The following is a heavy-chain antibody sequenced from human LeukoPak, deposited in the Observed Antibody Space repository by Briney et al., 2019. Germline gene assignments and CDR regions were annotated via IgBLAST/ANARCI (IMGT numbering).Heavy chain of an antibody. J-gene: IGHJ3*02. D-gene: IGHD3-9*01. CDR1: GGSISSGGYS. CDR3: ARGSPFDWLFRTVDAFDI. V-gene: IGHV4-30-4*07. CDR2: IYYSGST. Sequence: SETLSLTCAVSGGSISSGGYSRSWIRQPPGKGLEWIGYIYYSGSTYYNPSLKSRVIISVDTSKNQFSLKLSSVTAADTAVYYCARGSPFDWLFRTVDAFDIWGQGTMVTVSS.